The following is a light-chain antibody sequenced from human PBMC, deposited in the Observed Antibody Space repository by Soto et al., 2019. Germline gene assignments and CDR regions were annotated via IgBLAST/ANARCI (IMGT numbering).Light chain of an antibody. Sequence: DIQMTQSPSTLSASVGDRVTITCRASQSISSWLAWYQQKPGKAPKLLIYKASSLESGVRSRFSGSGSGKEFTLTISSLQPDDFAPYYCQQYNSGGFTFGPGTKVDIK. V-gene: IGKV1-5*03. CDR2: KAS. J-gene: IGKJ3*01. CDR3: QQYNSGGFT. CDR1: QSISSW.